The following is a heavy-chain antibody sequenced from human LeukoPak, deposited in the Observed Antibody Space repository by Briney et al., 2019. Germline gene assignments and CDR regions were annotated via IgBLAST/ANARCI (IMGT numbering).Heavy chain of an antibody. J-gene: IGHJ3*02. CDR3: ASLSGFADAFDI. CDR1: RFTFSNYA. D-gene: IGHD3-9*01. V-gene: IGHV3-23*01. CDR2: ISGSGGST. Sequence: PGGSLRLSCAASRFTFSNYAMSWVRQAPGKGLEWVSAISGSGGSTYYADSVKGRFTISRDNSKNTLYLQMNSLGAEDTAIYYCASLSGFADAFDIWGQGTMVTVSS.